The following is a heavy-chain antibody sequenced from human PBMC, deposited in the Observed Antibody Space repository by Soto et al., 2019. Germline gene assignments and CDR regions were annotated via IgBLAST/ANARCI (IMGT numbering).Heavy chain of an antibody. V-gene: IGHV3-74*01. CDR1: GFTLSGRS. CDR3: ARGWLGRDL. D-gene: IGHD3-10*01. Sequence: EVQLLESGGGLVQPGGSLRLSCAASGFTLSGRSMHWVRQAPGKGLVWVSGIDNAGTDSTYADSVKGRFTSSRDNAKDMLYIQMNSLRVEDTAVSYSARGWLGRDLWGKGTRVNVS. J-gene: IGHJ6*03. CDR2: IDNAGTDS.